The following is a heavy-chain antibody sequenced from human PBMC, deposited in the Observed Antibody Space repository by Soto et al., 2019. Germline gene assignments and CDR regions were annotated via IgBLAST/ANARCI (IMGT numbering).Heavy chain of an antibody. J-gene: IGHJ6*02. Sequence: GGSLRLSCAASGFTFSDYYMSWIRQAPGKGLEWVSYISSSSSYTNYADSVKGRFTISRDNAKNSLYLQMNSLRAEDTAVYYCARLPGGFFYYYYGMDVWGQGTTVTVSS. CDR1: GFTFSDYY. D-gene: IGHD3-3*01. CDR2: ISSSSSYT. CDR3: ARLPGGFFYYYYGMDV. V-gene: IGHV3-11*06.